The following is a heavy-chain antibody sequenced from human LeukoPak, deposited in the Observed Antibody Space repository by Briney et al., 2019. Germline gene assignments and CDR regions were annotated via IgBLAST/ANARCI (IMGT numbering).Heavy chain of an antibody. Sequence: ASVKVSCKASGYTFTSYDINWVRQATGQGLEWMGWMNPNSGNTGYAQKFQGRVTMTRNTSISTAYMELSSLRSDDTAVYYCAREYCSSTSCYEGDDYYYYGMDVWGQGTTVTVSS. D-gene: IGHD2-2*01. CDR1: GYTFTSYD. CDR2: MNPNSGNT. V-gene: IGHV1-8*01. CDR3: AREYCSSTSCYEGDDYYYYGMDV. J-gene: IGHJ6*02.